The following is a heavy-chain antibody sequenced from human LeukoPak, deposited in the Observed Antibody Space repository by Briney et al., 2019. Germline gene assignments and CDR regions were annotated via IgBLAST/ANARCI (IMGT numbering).Heavy chain of an antibody. CDR1: GGSFSGYY. CDR2: INLRGST. CDR3: ARGGVYMSAAWYRRDYYNMDV. J-gene: IGHJ6*03. Sequence: SETLSLTCAVYGGSFSGYYWTWIRQSASKGLEWLGEINLRGSTTYHPSHKSRVSLSLDPSKSQVSLRLHSVTAADTAVYYGARGGVYMSAAWYRRDYYNMDVWGAGTAVTVSS. V-gene: IGHV4-34*01. D-gene: IGHD6-13*01.